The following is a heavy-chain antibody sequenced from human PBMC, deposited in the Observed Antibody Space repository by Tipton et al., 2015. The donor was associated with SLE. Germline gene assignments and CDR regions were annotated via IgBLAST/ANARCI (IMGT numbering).Heavy chain of an antibody. V-gene: IGHV3-9*01. J-gene: IGHJ6*03. D-gene: IGHD7-27*01. Sequence: SLRLSCAASGFCFVDYAMHWVRQAPGKGLEWVAGIGWESAYIAYEDSVEGRFTISRDNAKKSLYLQMDSLRPDDTAFYYCVRVGTPDYSMDVWGKGTRVTVSS. CDR3: VRVGTPDYSMDV. CDR1: GFCFVDYA. CDR2: IGWESAYI.